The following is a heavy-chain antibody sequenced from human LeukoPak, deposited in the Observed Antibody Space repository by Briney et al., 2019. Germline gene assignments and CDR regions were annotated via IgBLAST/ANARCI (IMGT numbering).Heavy chain of an antibody. V-gene: IGHV3-11*06. CDR1: GFTFSDYY. CDR2: ISDSSGYT. J-gene: IGHJ3*02. D-gene: IGHD1-26*01. Sequence: PGGSLRLSCAASGFTFSDYYMSWIRQAPGKGLEWVSYISDSSGYTKDADSVKGRFTISRDNAKKSLYLQMNSLRAEDTAVYYCARDRVGGSYVFDIWGQRTMVTVSS. CDR3: ARDRVGGSYVFDI.